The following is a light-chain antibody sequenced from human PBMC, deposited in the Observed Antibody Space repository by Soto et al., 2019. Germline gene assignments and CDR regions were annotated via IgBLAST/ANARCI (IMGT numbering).Light chain of an antibody. CDR1: QSVSSN. CDR3: QQYNNWLT. CDR2: GAS. V-gene: IGKV3-15*01. J-gene: IGKJ2*01. Sequence: EIVMTQSPATLSVSPGERATLSCRASQSVSSNLVWYQQKPGQAPRLLIYGASTRATGIPARFSGSGSGTEFTLTISSLQSEDFAVYHCQQYNNWLTFGQGTKLEIK.